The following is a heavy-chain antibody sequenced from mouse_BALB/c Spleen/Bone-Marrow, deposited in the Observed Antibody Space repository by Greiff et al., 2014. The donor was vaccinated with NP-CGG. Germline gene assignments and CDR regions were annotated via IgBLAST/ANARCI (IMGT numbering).Heavy chain of an antibody. CDR2: IDPSDSET. CDR1: GYTFTSYW. V-gene: IGHV1-69*02. D-gene: IGHD2-3*01. J-gene: IGHJ2*01. Sequence: VQLPESGAELVKPGAPVKLSCKASGYTFTSYWMNWVKQRPGRGLEWIGRIDPSDSETHYNQKFKDKATLTVDKSSSTAYIQLSSLTSEDSAVYYCARGGYFYFDYWGQGTTPTVSS. CDR3: ARGGYFYFDY.